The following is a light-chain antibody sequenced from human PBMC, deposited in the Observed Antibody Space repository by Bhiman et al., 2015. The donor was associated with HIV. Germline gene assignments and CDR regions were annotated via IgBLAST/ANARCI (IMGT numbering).Light chain of an antibody. CDR1: SSDVGGYNY. CDR2: DVT. Sequence: QSALSQPASVSGSPGQSITISCTGTSSDVGGYNYVSWYQQRPGKAPKLIIYDVTRRPSGVSNRFSGSKSGNTASLTISGLQSEDEADYHCGSYTGGRIFVFGTGTQVTVL. CDR3: GSYTGGRIFV. J-gene: IGLJ1*01. V-gene: IGLV2-14*01.